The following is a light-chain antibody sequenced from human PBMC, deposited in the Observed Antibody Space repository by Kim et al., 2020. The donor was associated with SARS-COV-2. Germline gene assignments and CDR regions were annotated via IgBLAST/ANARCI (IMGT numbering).Light chain of an antibody. Sequence: DIQMTQSPSSLSASVGDKVTVTCRTSQNISNYLNWYHQKPGEAPKLLIYAAVTLQGGVSSRFSASGSGTDFTLMITSLQPEDLATYYCPQSYRNPYAFAQGTKLEI. CDR1: QNISNY. CDR2: AAV. CDR3: PQSYRNPYA. V-gene: IGKV1-39*01. J-gene: IGKJ2*01.